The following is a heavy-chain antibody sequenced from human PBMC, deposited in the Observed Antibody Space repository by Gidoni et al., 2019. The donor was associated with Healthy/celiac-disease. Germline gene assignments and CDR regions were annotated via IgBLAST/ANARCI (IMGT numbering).Heavy chain of an antibody. D-gene: IGHD2-15*01. Sequence: QVQLQQWGAGLLKPSETLSLTCAVYGGSFCGYYWRWIPQPPGKGLEWIGEINHGGSTNYNPSLKSRVTISVDTSKNQFSLKLSSVTAADTAVYYCARGRPGDCSDGSCYSPFTYFDYWGQGTLVTVSS. CDR2: INHGGST. V-gene: IGHV4-34*01. CDR3: ARGRPGDCSDGSCYSPFTYFDY. J-gene: IGHJ4*02. CDR1: GGSFCGYY.